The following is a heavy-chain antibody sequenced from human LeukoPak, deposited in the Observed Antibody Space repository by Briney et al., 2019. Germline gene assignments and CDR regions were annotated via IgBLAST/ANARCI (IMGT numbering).Heavy chain of an antibody. J-gene: IGHJ6*03. CDR1: GYTFTGYY. Sequence: ASVKVSCKASGYTFTGYYMHWVRQAPGQGLEWMGWINPNSGGTNYAQKFQGRATMTRDTSISTAYMELSRLRSDDTAVYYCARDSRGFGELSYYYYYYMDVWGKGTTVTVSS. V-gene: IGHV1-2*02. CDR3: ARDSRGFGELSYYYYYYMDV. D-gene: IGHD3-10*01. CDR2: INPNSGGT.